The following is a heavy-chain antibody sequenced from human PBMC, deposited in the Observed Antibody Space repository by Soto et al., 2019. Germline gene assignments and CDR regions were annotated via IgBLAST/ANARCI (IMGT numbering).Heavy chain of an antibody. CDR3: AKDNCISTSCYEHYYYGMDV. CDR1: GFTFSSCA. CDR2: IIDSGGDT. Sequence: GGSLRLSCAASGFTFSSCAMGWVRQAPGKGLEWVSDIIDSGGDTYYADSVKGRFTISRDNSKNTLYLQMNSLRAEDTAVYYCAKDNCISTSCYEHYYYGMDVWGQGTTVTVSS. V-gene: IGHV3-23*01. D-gene: IGHD2-2*01. J-gene: IGHJ6*02.